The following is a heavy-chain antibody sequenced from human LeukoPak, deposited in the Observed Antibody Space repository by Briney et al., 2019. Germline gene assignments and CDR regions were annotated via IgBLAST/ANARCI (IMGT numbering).Heavy chain of an antibody. J-gene: IGHJ4*02. CDR3: ARAGYGDYVGCDY. CDR1: GGSISSYY. V-gene: IGHV4-59*01. CDR2: IYYSGST. Sequence: SETLSLTCTVSGGSISSYYWSWIRQPPGKGLEWIGYIYYSGSTNYNPSLKSRVTISVDTSKNQFSLKLSSVTAADTAVYYSARAGYGDYVGCDYWGQGTLVTVSS. D-gene: IGHD4-17*01.